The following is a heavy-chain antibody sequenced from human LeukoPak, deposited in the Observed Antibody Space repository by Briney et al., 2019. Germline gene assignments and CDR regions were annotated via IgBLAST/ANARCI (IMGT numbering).Heavy chain of an antibody. J-gene: IGHJ1*01. Sequence: ASVKVSCKASGYTFTSYGISWVRQAPGQGLEWMGWISAYNGNTNYAQKLQGRVTMTTDTSTSTACMELRSLRSDDTAVYYCASLANDPRSPLYFQHWGQGTLVTVSS. V-gene: IGHV1-18*01. CDR3: ASLANDPRSPLYFQH. CDR1: GYTFTSYG. D-gene: IGHD4-17*01. CDR2: ISAYNGNT.